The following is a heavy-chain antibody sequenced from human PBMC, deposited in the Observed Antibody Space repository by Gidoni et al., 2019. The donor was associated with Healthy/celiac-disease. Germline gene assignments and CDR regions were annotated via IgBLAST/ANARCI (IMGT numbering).Heavy chain of an antibody. V-gene: IGHV3-23*01. CDR1: GFACSSYA. D-gene: IGHD4-17*01. CDR3: AKGSTVTTRDFDY. CDR2: ISGSVGST. J-gene: IGHJ4*02. Sequence: EVRLLESGGGLVQPGGALRLACAASGFACSSYAMSWVRRAPGKGLEWFSAISGSVGSTYYADSVKGRFTISRDNSKNTLYLQMNSLRAEDTAVYYCAKGSTVTTRDFDYWGQGTLVTVSS.